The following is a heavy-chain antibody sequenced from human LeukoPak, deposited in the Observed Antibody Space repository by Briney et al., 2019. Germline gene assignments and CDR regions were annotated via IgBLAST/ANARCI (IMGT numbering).Heavy chain of an antibody. CDR3: AITLPEKGYYYMDV. J-gene: IGHJ6*03. V-gene: IGHV4-34*01. Sequence: SETLSLTCAVNGGSFSGYYWSWIRQPPGKGLEWIGEINHSGSTNYNPSLKSRVTISVDTSKNQFSLKLSSVTAADTAVYYCAITLPEKGYYYMDVWGKGTTVTVSS. CDR2: INHSGST. D-gene: IGHD1-14*01. CDR1: GGSFSGYY.